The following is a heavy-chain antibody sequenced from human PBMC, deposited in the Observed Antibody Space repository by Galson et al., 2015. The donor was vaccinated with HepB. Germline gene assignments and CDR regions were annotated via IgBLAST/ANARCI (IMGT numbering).Heavy chain of an antibody. Sequence: ETLSLTCAVYGGSFSGYYWSWIRQPPGKGLEWIGEINHSGSTNYNPSLKSRVTISVDTSKNQFSLKLSSVTAADTAVYYCASSTHSSSWYSPPSDLWGRGTLVTVSS. J-gene: IGHJ2*01. CDR3: ASSTHSSSWYSPPSDL. V-gene: IGHV4-34*01. D-gene: IGHD6-13*01. CDR2: INHSGST. CDR1: GGSFSGYY.